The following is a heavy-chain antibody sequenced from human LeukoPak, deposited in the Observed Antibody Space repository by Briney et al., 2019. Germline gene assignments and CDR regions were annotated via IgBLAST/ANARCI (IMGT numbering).Heavy chain of an antibody. CDR3: ARTVDTAMGD. J-gene: IGHJ4*02. D-gene: IGHD5-18*01. CDR2: IYTSGST. V-gene: IGHV4-4*09. CDR1: GGSISSYY. Sequence: SETLSLTCTVSGGSISSYYWSWIRQPPGKGLEWIGYIYTSGSTNYNPSLKSRVTISADTSKNQFSLKLSSVTAADTAVYYCARTVDTAMGDWGQGTLVTVSS.